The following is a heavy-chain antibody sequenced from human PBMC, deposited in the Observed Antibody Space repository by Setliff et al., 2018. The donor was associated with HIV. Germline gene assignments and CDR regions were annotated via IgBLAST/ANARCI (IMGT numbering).Heavy chain of an antibody. V-gene: IGHV4-59*01. J-gene: IGHJ4*02. CDR1: GGSISRYY. CDR2: IYYSGST. Sequence: SETLSLTCTVSGGSISRYYWSWIRQPPGKGLEWIGYIYYSGSTDYNPSLRSRVTISVDTSKNQFSLKLTSVTAADTAVYYCARGPSLQTTLFDYWGQGTLVTVSS. CDR3: ARGPSLQTTLFDY.